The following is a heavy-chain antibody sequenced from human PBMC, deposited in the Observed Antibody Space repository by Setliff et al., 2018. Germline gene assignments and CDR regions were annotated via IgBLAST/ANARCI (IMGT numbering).Heavy chain of an antibody. CDR2: IDWDDDK. CDR3: ALRRGNEWHLVRWFDP. D-gene: IGHD6-6*01. V-gene: IGHV2-70*04. CDR1: GFSLNTSGMR. J-gene: IGHJ5*02. Sequence: PTLVNPTQTLTLTCTFSGFSLNTSGMRVSWIRQPPGKALEWLARIDWDDDKFYSTSLKTRLTISKDTSKKQVVLTMTNMDPVDTATYYCALRRGNEWHLVRWFDPWGPGIQVTVSS.